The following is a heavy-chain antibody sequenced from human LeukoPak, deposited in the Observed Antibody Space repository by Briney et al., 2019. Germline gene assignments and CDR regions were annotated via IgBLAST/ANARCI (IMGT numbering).Heavy chain of an antibody. CDR2: ISYDGSNK. D-gene: IGHD2-2*01. Sequence: GGSLRLSCAASGFTFSSYGMHWVRQAPGKGLEWVAVISYDGSNKYYADSVKGRFTISRDNSKNTLYLQMNSLRAEDTAVYYCAKDGAYCSSTCCSNGGGYFDYWGQGTLVTVSS. V-gene: IGHV3-30*18. CDR3: AKDGAYCSSTCCSNGGGYFDY. J-gene: IGHJ4*02. CDR1: GFTFSSYG.